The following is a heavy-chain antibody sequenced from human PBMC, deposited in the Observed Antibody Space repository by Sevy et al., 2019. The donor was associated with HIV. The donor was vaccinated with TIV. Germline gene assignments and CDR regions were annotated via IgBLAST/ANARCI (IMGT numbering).Heavy chain of an antibody. V-gene: IGHV3-21*04. J-gene: IGHJ4*02. CDR2: ITSSSSFI. D-gene: IGHD1-1*01. CDR3: AKVRSTMIPATGNFDY. Sequence: GGSLRLSCAASGFTFRSYSMNWVRQAPGRGLEWVSSITSSSSFIFYTDSVKGRFTISRDNSKNMLHMQMNSLRAEDTAVYYCAKVRSTMIPATGNFDYWGQGTLVTVSS. CDR1: GFTFRSYS.